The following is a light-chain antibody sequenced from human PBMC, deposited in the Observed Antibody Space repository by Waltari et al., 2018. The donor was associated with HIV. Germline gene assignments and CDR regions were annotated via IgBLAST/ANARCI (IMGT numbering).Light chain of an antibody. CDR2: DVT. J-gene: IGLJ2*01. Sequence: QSALTQPRPVPASPGQSVTIPCTGTSCDVGAYDFVPWYQPLPGEAPPVMIYDVTKRPSGVPDRFSGSKSANTASLTISGLQAEDEAEYYCCSYAGTYTLKFGGGTKLTV. V-gene: IGLV2-11*01. CDR3: CSYAGTYTLK. CDR1: SCDVGAYDF.